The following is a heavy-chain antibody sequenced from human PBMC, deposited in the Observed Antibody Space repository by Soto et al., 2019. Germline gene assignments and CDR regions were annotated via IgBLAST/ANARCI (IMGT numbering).Heavy chain of an antibody. Sequence: SETLSLTCTVSGGSISSSSYYWGWIRQPPGKGLEWIGSIYYSGSTYYNPSLKSRVTISVDTSKNQFSLKLSSVTAADTAVYYWARTPGGYIHSAPGGKGTLAPASS. V-gene: IGHV4-39*01. D-gene: IGHD2-2*02. J-gene: IGHJ5*02. CDR2: IYYSGST. CDR1: GGSISSSSYY. CDR3: ARTPGGYIHSAP.